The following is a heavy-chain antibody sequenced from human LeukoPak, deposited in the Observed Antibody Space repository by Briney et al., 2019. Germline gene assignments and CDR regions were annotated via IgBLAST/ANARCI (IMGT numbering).Heavy chain of an antibody. CDR1: GFTFSNAW. V-gene: IGHV3-15*01. CDR3: ARDPITIFGVVIGLHDAFDI. Sequence: KTGGSLRLSCAASGFTFSNAWMSWVRQAPGKGLEWVGRIKSKTDGGTTDYAAPVKGRFTISRDDSKNTLYLQMNSLKTEDTAVYYCARDPITIFGVVIGLHDAFDIWGQGTMVTVSS. J-gene: IGHJ3*02. CDR2: IKSKTDGGTT. D-gene: IGHD3-3*01.